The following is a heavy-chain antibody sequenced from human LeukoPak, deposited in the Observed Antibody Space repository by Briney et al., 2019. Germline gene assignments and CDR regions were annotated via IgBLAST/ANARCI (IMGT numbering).Heavy chain of an antibody. CDR3: ARQGCSGGSCYSGNDAFDI. Sequence: HPGGSLRLSCAASGFTFSSYEMNWVRQAPGKGLEWVSYISSSGSTIYYADSVKGRFTISRDNAKNSLYLQMNSLRAEDTAVYYCARQGCSGGSCYSGNDAFDIWGQGTMVTVSS. CDR2: ISSSGSTI. J-gene: IGHJ3*02. D-gene: IGHD2-15*01. CDR1: GFTFSSYE. V-gene: IGHV3-48*03.